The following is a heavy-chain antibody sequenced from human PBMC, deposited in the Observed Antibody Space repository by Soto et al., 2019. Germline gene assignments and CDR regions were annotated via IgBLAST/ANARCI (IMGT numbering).Heavy chain of an antibody. CDR3: ARDYGATILDY. V-gene: IGHV1-46*01. D-gene: IGHD5-12*01. J-gene: IGHJ4*02. CDR2: INPSGGST. CDR1: GYTFTSYY. Sequence: ASVKVSWKASGYTFTSYYMHWVRQAPGQGLEWMGIINPSGGSTSYAQKFQGRVTMTRDTSTSTVYMELSSLRAEDTAVYYCARDYGATILDYSGQGPLVTVSS.